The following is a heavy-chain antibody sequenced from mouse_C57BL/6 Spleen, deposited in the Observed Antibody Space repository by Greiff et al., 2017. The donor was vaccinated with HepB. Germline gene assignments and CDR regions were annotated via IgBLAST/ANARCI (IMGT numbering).Heavy chain of an antibody. CDR1: GFTFSSYA. J-gene: IGHJ4*01. CDR2: ISDGGSYT. Sequence: EVKVVESGGGLVKPGGSLKLSCAASGFTFSSYAMSWVRQTPEKRLEWVATISDGGSYTYYPDNVKGRFTISRDNAKNNLYLQMSHLKSEDTAMYYCASPMVTTRYAMDYWGQGTSVTVSS. CDR3: ASPMVTTRYAMDY. D-gene: IGHD2-2*01. V-gene: IGHV5-4*03.